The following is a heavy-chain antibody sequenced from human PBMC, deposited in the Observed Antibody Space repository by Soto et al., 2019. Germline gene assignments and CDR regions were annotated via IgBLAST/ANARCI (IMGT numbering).Heavy chain of an antibody. D-gene: IGHD3-3*01. CDR2: IRSKAYGGTT. Sequence: QPGGSLRLSCTASGFTFCDYAMSWFRQAPGKGLEWVGFIRSKAYGGTTEYAASVKGRFTISRDDSKSIAYLQMNSLKTEDTAVYYCTRVGYYDFWSGEIYWGQGTLVTVSS. CDR3: TRVGYYDFWSGEIY. CDR1: GFTFCDYA. V-gene: IGHV3-49*03. J-gene: IGHJ4*02.